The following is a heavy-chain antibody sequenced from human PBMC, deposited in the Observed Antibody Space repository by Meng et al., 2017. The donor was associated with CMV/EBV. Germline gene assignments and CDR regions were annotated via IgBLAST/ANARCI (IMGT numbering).Heavy chain of an antibody. CDR1: GFSLSTIGVG. Sequence: HITLKESGPTRVKTTQTPTLTCTFSGFSLSTIGVGVGWIRQPPGKAREWLALIYWDDDKRYSPSLKSRLTITKDTSKNQLVLTMTNMDPVDTATYYCAHLDTAKLHFDYWGQGTLVTVSS. CDR2: IYWDDDK. D-gene: IGHD5-18*01. V-gene: IGHV2-5*02. J-gene: IGHJ4*02. CDR3: AHLDTAKLHFDY.